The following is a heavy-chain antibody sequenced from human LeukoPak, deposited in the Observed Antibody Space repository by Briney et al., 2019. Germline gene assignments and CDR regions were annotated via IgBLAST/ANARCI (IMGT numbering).Heavy chain of an antibody. J-gene: IGHJ4*02. CDR1: GGSFSGYY. D-gene: IGHD3-10*01. Sequence: SETLSLTCAVYGGSFSGYYWSWIRQPPGKGLEWIGEINHSGSTNYNPPLKSRVTISVDTSKNQFSLKLSSVTAADTAVYYCARTGTLDYWGQGTLVTVSS. V-gene: IGHV4-34*01. CDR2: INHSGST. CDR3: ARTGTLDY.